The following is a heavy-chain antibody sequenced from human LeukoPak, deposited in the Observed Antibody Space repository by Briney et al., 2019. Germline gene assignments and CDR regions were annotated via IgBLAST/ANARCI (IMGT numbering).Heavy chain of an antibody. CDR3: AKYDYDSSGYYSGFDY. V-gene: IGHV3-23*01. J-gene: IGHJ4*02. Sequence: SGGSLRLSCAASGFTFSSYAMSWVRQAPGKGLECISGFSGSGGSTDYADSVKGRFTISRDNSKNTLYLQMNSLRAEDTAVYYCAKYDYDSSGYYSGFDYWGQGTLVTVSS. CDR2: FSGSGGST. CDR1: GFTFSSYA. D-gene: IGHD3-22*01.